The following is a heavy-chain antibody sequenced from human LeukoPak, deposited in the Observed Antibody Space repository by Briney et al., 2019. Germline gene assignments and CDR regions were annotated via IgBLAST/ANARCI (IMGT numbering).Heavy chain of an antibody. CDR2: IYSGGST. J-gene: IGHJ6*02. D-gene: IGHD3-22*01. V-gene: IGHV3-66*01. CDR3: ARADYYDSSVVGYYYYGMDV. CDR1: GFTVSSNY. Sequence: PGGSLRLSCAASGFTVSSNYMSWVRQAPGKGLEWVSVIYSGGSTYYADSAKGRFTISRDNSKNTLYLQMNSLRAEDTAVYYCARADYYDSSVVGYYYYGMDVWGQGTTVTVSS.